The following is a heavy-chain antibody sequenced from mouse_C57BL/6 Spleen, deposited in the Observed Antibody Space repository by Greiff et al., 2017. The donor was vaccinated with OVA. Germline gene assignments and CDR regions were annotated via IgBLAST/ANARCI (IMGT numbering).Heavy chain of an antibody. CDR3: ARGITTVGGYFDV. J-gene: IGHJ1*03. CDR1: GYAFTNYL. CDR2: INPGSGGT. Sequence: VQLMESGAELVRPGTSVKVSCKASGYAFTNYLIEWVKQRPGQGLEWIGVINPGSGGTNYNEKFKGKATLTADKSSSTAYMQLSSLTSEDSAVYFCARGITTVGGYFDVWGTGTTVTVSS. V-gene: IGHV1-54*01. D-gene: IGHD1-1*01.